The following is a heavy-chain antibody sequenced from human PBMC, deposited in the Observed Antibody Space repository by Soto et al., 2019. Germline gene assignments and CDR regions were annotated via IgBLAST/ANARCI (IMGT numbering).Heavy chain of an antibody. CDR3: ARDSRGYYDSRGDAFDI. CDR2: IIPIFGTA. J-gene: IGHJ3*02. D-gene: IGHD3-22*01. Sequence: QVQLVQSGAEVKKPGSSVKVSCKASGGTFSSYAISWVRQPPGQGLEWMGGIIPIFGTANYAQKFQGRVTITADESTSTAYMELSSLRSEDTAVYYCARDSRGYYDSRGDAFDIWGQGTMVTVSS. V-gene: IGHV1-69*01. CDR1: GGTFSSYA.